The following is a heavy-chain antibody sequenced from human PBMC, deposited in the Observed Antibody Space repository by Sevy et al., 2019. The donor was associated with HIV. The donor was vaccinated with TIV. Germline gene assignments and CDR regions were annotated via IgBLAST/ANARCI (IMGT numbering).Heavy chain of an antibody. D-gene: IGHD3-10*01. Sequence: SETLSLTCTVSGGSISSYYWSWIRQPPGKGLEWIGYIYYSGSTNYNPSLKSRVTISVDTSKNQFSLTLSSVTAADTAVSDCASEAGYYGSGSYYSHWFDPWGQGTLVTVSS. CDR2: IYYSGST. CDR1: GGSISSYY. CDR3: ASEAGYYGSGSYYSHWFDP. J-gene: IGHJ5*02. V-gene: IGHV4-59*01.